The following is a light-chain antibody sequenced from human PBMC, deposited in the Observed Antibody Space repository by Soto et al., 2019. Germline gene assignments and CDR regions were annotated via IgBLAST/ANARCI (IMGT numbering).Light chain of an antibody. V-gene: IGLV2-14*03. J-gene: IGLJ1*01. Sequence: QSALTQPASVSGSPGQSIAISCTGTNSDVGGYDYVSWYQQLPGKAPKLMIYDVNNRPSGASNRFSGSKSGNTASLTISGLQADDEADYSCSSYTSSSTHVFGTGTKLTVL. CDR3: SSYTSSSTHV. CDR2: DVN. CDR1: NSDVGGYDY.